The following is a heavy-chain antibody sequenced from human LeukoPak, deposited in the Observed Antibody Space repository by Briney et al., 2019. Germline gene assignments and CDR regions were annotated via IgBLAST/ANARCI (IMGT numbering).Heavy chain of an antibody. J-gene: IGHJ4*02. CDR2: ISYDGSNK. V-gene: IGHV3-30-3*01. Sequence: GRSLRLSCAASGFTFSSYAMHWVRQAPGKGLEWVAVISYDGSNKYYADSVKGRFTISRDNSKNTLYLQMNSLRVKDTAVYYCARAPRTAANFDYWGQGTLVTVSS. CDR1: GFTFSSYA. D-gene: IGHD6-13*01. CDR3: ARAPRTAANFDY.